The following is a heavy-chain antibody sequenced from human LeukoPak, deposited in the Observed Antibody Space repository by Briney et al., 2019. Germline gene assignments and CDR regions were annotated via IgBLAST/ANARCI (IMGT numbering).Heavy chain of an antibody. V-gene: IGHV3-23*01. Sequence: GGSLRLSCAASRFTFNSYAMSWVRQAPGKGLEWVSVIGGSNGITFYVGSVKGRFTISRDNSRDTVYLQMNRLRVEDTAMYYCAKGIAVAGNSQYFDYWGQGILVIVSS. D-gene: IGHD6-19*01. CDR3: AKGIAVAGNSQYFDY. J-gene: IGHJ4*02. CDR1: RFTFNSYA. CDR2: IGGSNGIT.